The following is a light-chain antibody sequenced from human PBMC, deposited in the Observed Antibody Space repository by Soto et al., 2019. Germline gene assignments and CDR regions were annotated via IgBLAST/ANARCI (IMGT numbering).Light chain of an antibody. CDR1: QNIGTN. J-gene: IGKJ1*01. CDR3: HQYNNWPWT. CDR2: GAS. V-gene: IGKV3-15*01. Sequence: LLTQSPATVSLSPGEGATLSCRASQNIGTNLAWYKQKSGQAPRLLIYGASNRATGVPVRFSGSGSGTEFTLTIRSLQSEYFELYYCHQYNNWPWTFGQGTKV.